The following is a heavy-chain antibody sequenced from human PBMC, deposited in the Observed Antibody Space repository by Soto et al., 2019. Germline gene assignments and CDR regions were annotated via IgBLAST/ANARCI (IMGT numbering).Heavy chain of an antibody. CDR3: AKDRYCDHDSRGYLFDN. V-gene: IGHV3-23*01. CDR2: ISRYGDFT. Sequence: EVQLLESGGDLIQPGGSLRLSCAASGFTFNIYAMTWVRQAPGKGLEWVSAISRYGDFTYYADSVEGRFTISRDNSKNTLYLQMTSLRAEDTAVYYCAKDRYCDHDSRGYLFDNWGQGTLVTVSS. CDR1: GFTFNIYA. J-gene: IGHJ4*02. D-gene: IGHD3-22*01.